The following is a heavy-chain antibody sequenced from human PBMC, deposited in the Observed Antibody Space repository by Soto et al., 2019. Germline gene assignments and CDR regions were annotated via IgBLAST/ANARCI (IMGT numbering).Heavy chain of an antibody. J-gene: IGHJ6*03. Sequence: QVQLVESGGGVVQPGRSLRLSCAASGPTFSSYGMHWVRQAPGKGLEWVTIISYDGSNKYYADSVKGRFTISRDNSKNTLYLQMNSLRAEDTAVYYCAKDLGYDYIWGSNFYYMDVWGKGTTVTVSS. D-gene: IGHD3-16*01. CDR2: ISYDGSNK. CDR3: AKDLGYDYIWGSNFYYMDV. CDR1: GPTFSSYG. V-gene: IGHV3-30*18.